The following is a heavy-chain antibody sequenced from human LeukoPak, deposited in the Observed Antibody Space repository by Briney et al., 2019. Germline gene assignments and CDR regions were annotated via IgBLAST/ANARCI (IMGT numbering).Heavy chain of an antibody. Sequence: GGSLTLSCAASGFTFSSYAMHWVRQAPGKGLEWVAVISYDGSNKYYADSVKGRFTNSRDNSKNTLYLQMNSLRAEDTAVYYCARDGSGSTFDYWGQGTLVTVSS. J-gene: IGHJ4*02. CDR2: ISYDGSNK. V-gene: IGHV3-30*04. CDR3: ARDGSGSTFDY. D-gene: IGHD3-10*01. CDR1: GFTFSSYA.